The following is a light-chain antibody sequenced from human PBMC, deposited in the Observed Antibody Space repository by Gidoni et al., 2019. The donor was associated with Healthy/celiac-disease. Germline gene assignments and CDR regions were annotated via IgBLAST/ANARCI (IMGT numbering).Light chain of an antibody. CDR1: QSISSW. Sequence: DIQMTQSPSTLSASVGDRVTIPCRASQSISSWLAWYQQKPGKAPKLLIYDASSLESGVPSRFSGSGSGTEFTLTISSLQPDDFATYYCQQYNSYPWTCGQGTKVEIK. V-gene: IGKV1-5*01. CDR2: DAS. CDR3: QQYNSYPWT. J-gene: IGKJ1*01.